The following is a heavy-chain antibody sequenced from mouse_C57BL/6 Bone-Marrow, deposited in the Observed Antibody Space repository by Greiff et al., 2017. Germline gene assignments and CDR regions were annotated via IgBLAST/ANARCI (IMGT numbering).Heavy chain of an antibody. V-gene: IGHV1-64*01. CDR2: IHPNSGST. CDR3: ARRWPHVGWYCDV. CDR1: GYTFTSYW. D-gene: IGHD1-1*02. Sequence: VQLQQSGAELVKPGASVKLSCKASGYTFTSYWMHWVKQRPGQGLEWIGMIHPNSGSTNYNEKFKSKATLTVDKSSSTAYMQLSSLTSEDSAVYYCARRWPHVGWYCDVWGTGTTVTVSS. J-gene: IGHJ1*03.